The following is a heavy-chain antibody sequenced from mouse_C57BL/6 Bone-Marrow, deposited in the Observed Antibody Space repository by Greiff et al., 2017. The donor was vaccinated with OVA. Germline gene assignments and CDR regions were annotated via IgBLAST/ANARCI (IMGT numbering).Heavy chain of an antibody. J-gene: IGHJ3*01. CDR3: ARSWTGRGFAY. CDR1: GYTFTSYW. CDR2: IDPSDSET. V-gene: IGHV1-52*01. D-gene: IGHD4-1*01. Sequence: QVQLQQPGAELVRPGSSVKLSCKASGYTFTSYWMHWVKQRPIQGLEWIGNIDPSDSETHYNQKFKDKATLTVDKSSSTAYMQLSSLTSEDSAVYYCARSWTGRGFAYWGQGTLVTVSA.